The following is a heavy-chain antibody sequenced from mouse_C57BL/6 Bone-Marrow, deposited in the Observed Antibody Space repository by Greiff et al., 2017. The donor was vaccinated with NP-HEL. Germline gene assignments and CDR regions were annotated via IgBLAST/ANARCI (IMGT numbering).Heavy chain of an antibody. CDR1: GYTFTSYW. CDR2: IYPGSGST. Sequence: QVQLQQPGAELVKPGASVKMSCKASGYTFTSYWITWVKQRPGQGLEWIGDIYPGSGSTNYNEKFKSKATLTVDTSSSTAYMQLSSLTSEDSAVYYCAREGRELRTWFDYWGQGTLVTVSA. D-gene: IGHD1-1*01. CDR3: AREGRELRTWFDY. V-gene: IGHV1-55*01. J-gene: IGHJ3*01.